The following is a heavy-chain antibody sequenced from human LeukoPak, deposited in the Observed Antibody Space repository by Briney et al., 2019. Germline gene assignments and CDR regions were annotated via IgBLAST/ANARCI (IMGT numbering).Heavy chain of an antibody. Sequence: GGSLRLSCAASGFTFDDYAMHWVRQAPGKGLEWVSGISWNSGSIGYADSVKGRFTISRDNAMNSLYLQMNSLRAEDTALYYCAKTALAAAAFDYWGQGTLVTVSS. CDR3: AKTALAAAAFDY. CDR2: ISWNSGSI. J-gene: IGHJ4*02. V-gene: IGHV3-9*01. CDR1: GFTFDDYA. D-gene: IGHD6-13*01.